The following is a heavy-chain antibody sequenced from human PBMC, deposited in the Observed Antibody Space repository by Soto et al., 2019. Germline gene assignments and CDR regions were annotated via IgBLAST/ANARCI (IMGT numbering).Heavy chain of an antibody. D-gene: IGHD3-22*01. CDR3: ARRIEEDSSGYNWYFDL. Sequence: QVQLQESGPGLVKPSETLSLTCTVSGASISTYYWSWIRQPPGKGLEWIGYIYYSGDTNNNPALTSRVTISIDTSKNQFSLKLSSVTAADPAVYYCARRIEEDSSGYNWYFDLWGRGTLVTVSS. V-gene: IGHV4-59*08. CDR2: IYYSGDT. CDR1: GASISTYY. J-gene: IGHJ2*01.